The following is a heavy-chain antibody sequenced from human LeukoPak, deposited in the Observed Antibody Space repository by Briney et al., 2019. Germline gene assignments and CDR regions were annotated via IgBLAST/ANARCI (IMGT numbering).Heavy chain of an antibody. Sequence: GGSLRLSCAASGFTISNAWMSWVRQAPGKGLEWVAVISYDGSNKYYADSVKGRFTISRDNSKNTLYLQMNSLRAEDTAVYYCATRTKTVAGLDYWGQGTLVTVSS. D-gene: IGHD6-19*01. CDR1: GFTISNAW. J-gene: IGHJ4*02. CDR3: ATRTKTVAGLDY. CDR2: ISYDGSNK. V-gene: IGHV3-30*03.